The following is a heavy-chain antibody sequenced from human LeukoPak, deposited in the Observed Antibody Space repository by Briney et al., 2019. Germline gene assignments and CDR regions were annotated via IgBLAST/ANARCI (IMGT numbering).Heavy chain of an antibody. CDR3: AKDSGYSGSYYSDY. CDR1: GFTFDDYA. Sequence: GRSLRLSCAASGFTFDDYAMHWVRQAPGKGLEWVSGISWNSGSIGYADSVKGRFTISRDNAKNSLYLQMNSLRAEDTALYYCAKDSGYSGSYYSDYWGQGTLVTVSS. CDR2: ISWNSGSI. J-gene: IGHJ4*02. V-gene: IGHV3-9*01. D-gene: IGHD1-26*01.